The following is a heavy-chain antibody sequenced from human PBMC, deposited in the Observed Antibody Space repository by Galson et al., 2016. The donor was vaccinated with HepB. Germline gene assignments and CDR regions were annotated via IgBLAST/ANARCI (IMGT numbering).Heavy chain of an antibody. Sequence: CAISGDSVSSNSAAWNWIRQSPSRGLEWLGRTYYRSNWINKYAVSVKGRITIKSDTSKNQFSLQLNSVTPEDTALYYCARGAYSSQRFDFWGQGILVTVSS. J-gene: IGHJ4*02. V-gene: IGHV6-1*01. CDR1: GDSVSSNSAA. CDR3: ARGAYSSQRFDF. CDR2: TYYRSNWIN. D-gene: IGHD5-18*01.